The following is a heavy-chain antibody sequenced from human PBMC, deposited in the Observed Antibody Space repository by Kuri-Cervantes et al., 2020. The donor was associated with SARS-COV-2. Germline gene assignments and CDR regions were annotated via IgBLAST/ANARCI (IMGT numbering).Heavy chain of an antibody. Sequence: SETLSLTCTVSGYSISSGYYWGWIRQPPGKGLEWIGSIYHSGSTYYNPSLKSRVTISVDTSKNQFSLKLSSVTAADTAVYYCASMYYDFWSGYPFDYWGQGTLVTVSS. CDR1: GYSISSGYY. V-gene: IGHV4-38-2*02. CDR3: ASMYYDFWSGYPFDY. D-gene: IGHD3-3*01. CDR2: IYHSGST. J-gene: IGHJ4*02.